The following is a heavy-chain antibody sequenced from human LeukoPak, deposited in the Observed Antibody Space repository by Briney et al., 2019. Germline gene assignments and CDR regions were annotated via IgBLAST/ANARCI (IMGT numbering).Heavy chain of an antibody. J-gene: IGHJ2*01. D-gene: IGHD5-24*01. CDR3: ARHSVAQMEHEYWYFDL. Sequence: SETLSLTCTVSGGSISSSSYYWSWIRQPPGKGLEWIGYIYTSGSTNYNPSLKSRVTISVDTSKNQFSLKLSSVTAADTAVYYCARHSVAQMEHEYWYFDLWGRGTLVTVSS. V-gene: IGHV4-61*05. CDR2: IYTSGST. CDR1: GGSISSSSYY.